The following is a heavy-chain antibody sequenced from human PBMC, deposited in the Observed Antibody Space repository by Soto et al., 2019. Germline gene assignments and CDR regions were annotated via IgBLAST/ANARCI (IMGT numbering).Heavy chain of an antibody. V-gene: IGHV3-53*01. Sequence: GSLRLSCSASGFTIGTNYMSWVRQAPGKGLEWVSAIYGGGSTYYAESVRGRFTMSRDNSKNTVSLHMNSLTGADTAVYFCVRGGGTECFDPWGQGTLVTV. D-gene: IGHD3-16*01. CDR1: GFTIGTNY. J-gene: IGHJ5*02. CDR3: VRGGGTECFDP. CDR2: IYGGGST.